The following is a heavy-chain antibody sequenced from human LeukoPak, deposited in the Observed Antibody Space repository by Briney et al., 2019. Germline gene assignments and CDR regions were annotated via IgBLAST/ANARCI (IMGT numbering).Heavy chain of an antibody. J-gene: IGHJ4*02. D-gene: IGHD5-24*01. Sequence: GGSLRLSCVASGFTFDDYGMSWVRQAPGRGPEWVSGINWNGDITGFADSVKGRVTISRDDAKNTLYLHMNSLRVEDTAFYYCARGPEIVDYWGQGTLVTVSS. CDR2: INWNGDIT. V-gene: IGHV3-20*04. CDR1: GFTFDDYG. CDR3: ARGPEIVDY.